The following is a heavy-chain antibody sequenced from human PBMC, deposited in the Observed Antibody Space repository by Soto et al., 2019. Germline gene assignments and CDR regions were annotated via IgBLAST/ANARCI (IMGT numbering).Heavy chain of an antibody. CDR3: AKDREIRFLEWLLYLDAFDI. CDR2: ISGSGGST. Sequence: GGSLRLSCAASGFTFSSYAMSRVRQAPGKGLEWVSAISGSGGSTYYADSVKGRFTISRDNSKNTLYLQMNSLRAEDTAAYYCAKDREIRFLEWLLYLDAFDIWGQGTMVTVSS. J-gene: IGHJ3*02. D-gene: IGHD3-3*01. CDR1: GFTFSSYA. V-gene: IGHV3-23*01.